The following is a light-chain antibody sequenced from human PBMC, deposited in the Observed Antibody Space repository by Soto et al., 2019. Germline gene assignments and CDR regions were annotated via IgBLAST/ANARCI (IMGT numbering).Light chain of an antibody. CDR3: QQYANSPPWT. Sequence: EIVLTQSPGTLSLSPGERATLSCRASQSFSSSYLAWYQQKPGQAPRLLIYATSSRATGIPDRFSGSGSGTDFTLTISRLEPEDFAVYYCQQYANSPPWTFGQGTKVEIK. CDR1: QSFSSSY. CDR2: ATS. J-gene: IGKJ1*01. V-gene: IGKV3-20*01.